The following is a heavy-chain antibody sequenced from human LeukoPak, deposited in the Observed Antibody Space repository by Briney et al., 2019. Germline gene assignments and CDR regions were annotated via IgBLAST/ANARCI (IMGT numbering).Heavy chain of an antibody. CDR1: GFTFSSYA. Sequence: GGSLRLSCAASGFTFSSYAMSWVRQAPGKGLEWVSAISGSGGSTYYADSVKGRFIISRDNSKNTLYLQMNSLRAEDTAVYYCAKDGYYYDSSGYYSYFDYWGQGTLVTVSS. J-gene: IGHJ4*02. CDR3: AKDGYYYDSSGYYSYFDY. V-gene: IGHV3-23*01. CDR2: ISGSGGST. D-gene: IGHD3-22*01.